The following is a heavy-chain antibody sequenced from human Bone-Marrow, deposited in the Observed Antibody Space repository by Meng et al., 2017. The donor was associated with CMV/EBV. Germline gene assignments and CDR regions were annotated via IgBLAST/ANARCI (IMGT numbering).Heavy chain of an antibody. V-gene: IGHV4-59*12. D-gene: IGHD6-13*01. CDR2: IYYSGST. CDR3: ARRSSSWTRFDY. Sequence: SETLSLTCTVSGGSISSYYWSWIRQPPGKGLEWIGYIYYSGSTNYNPSLKSRVTISVDTSKNQFSLKLSSVTAADTAVYYCARRSSSWTRFDYWGQGTLVTASS. J-gene: IGHJ4*02. CDR1: GGSISSYY.